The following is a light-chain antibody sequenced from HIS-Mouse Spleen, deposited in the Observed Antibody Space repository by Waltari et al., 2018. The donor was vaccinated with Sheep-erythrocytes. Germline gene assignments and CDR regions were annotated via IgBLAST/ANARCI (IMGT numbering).Light chain of an antibody. CDR2: DVS. CDR1: SSDVGGYNY. J-gene: IGLJ1*01. Sequence: QSALTQPRSVSGSPGQSVTISCPGTSSDVGGYNYVSWYHQHPGKAPKLMIYDVSKRPSGVPDRFSGSKSGNTASLTISGLQAEDEADYYCCSYAGSYNHVFATGTKVTVL. CDR3: CSYAGSYNHV. V-gene: IGLV2-11*01.